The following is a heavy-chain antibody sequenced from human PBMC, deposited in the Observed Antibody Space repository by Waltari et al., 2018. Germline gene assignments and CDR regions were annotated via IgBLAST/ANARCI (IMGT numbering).Heavy chain of an antibody. Sequence: QVQLQQWGAGLLKPSETLSLTCAVYGWSFSGYYWSWIRQPPGKGLEWIGESNHSGSTYDHQSLNRRVTISVDTSKNQFSLKLSSVTAADTAVYYCARALTYYDFWSGYWHWFDPWGQGTLVTVSS. D-gene: IGHD3-3*01. J-gene: IGHJ5*02. CDR2: SNHSGST. CDR3: ARALTYYDFWSGYWHWFDP. V-gene: IGHV4-34*01. CDR1: GWSFSGYY.